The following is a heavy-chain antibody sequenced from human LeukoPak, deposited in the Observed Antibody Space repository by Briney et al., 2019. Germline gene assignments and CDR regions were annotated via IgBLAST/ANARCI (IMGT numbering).Heavy chain of an antibody. CDR3: ARGAYCSSTSCYDD. CDR2: ISPSSSSI. V-gene: IGHV3-48*04. Sequence: GGSLRLSCAASGFTFSTYSMNWVRQAPGKGLEWVSYISPSSSSIYYADSVEGRFTISRDNAKNTLYLQMNSLRAEDTAVYYCARGAYCSSTSCYDDWGQGTLVTVSS. J-gene: IGHJ4*02. CDR1: GFTFSTYS. D-gene: IGHD2-2*01.